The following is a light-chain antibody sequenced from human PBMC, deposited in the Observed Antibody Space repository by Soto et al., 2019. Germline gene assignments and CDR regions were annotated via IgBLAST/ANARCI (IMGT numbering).Light chain of an antibody. V-gene: IGKV3-15*01. CDR1: QTIGSN. CDR3: QQYNNWPPTWT. J-gene: IGKJ1*01. CDR2: DAS. Sequence: EIVMTQSPATLSVSPGQRATLSCRASQTIGSNLAWYQQKPGQPPRLLIYDASTRATDIPARFTGSGSGTEFTLTISSLQSEDFAVYYCQQYNNWPPTWTFGQGTKVDIE.